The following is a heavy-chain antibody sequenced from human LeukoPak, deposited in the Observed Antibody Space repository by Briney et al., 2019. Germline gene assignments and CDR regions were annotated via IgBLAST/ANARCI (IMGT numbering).Heavy chain of an antibody. CDR3: ARGGGLDV. J-gene: IGHJ6*02. D-gene: IGHD3-16*01. CDR1: GFTFSSYW. Sequence: QAGGSLRLSCAASGFTFSSYWMNWARQAPGKGLEWVASINHNGNVNYYVDSVKGRSTISRDNAKNSLYLQMSNLRAEDTAVYFCARGGGLDVWGQGATVTVS. CDR2: INHNGNVN. V-gene: IGHV3-7*03.